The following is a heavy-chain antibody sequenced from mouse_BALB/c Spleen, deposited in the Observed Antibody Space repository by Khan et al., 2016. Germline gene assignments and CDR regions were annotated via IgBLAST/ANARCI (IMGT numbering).Heavy chain of an antibody. CDR3: ARCGYYGYFDV. CDR2: INPDSSTI. J-gene: IGHJ1*01. V-gene: IGHV4-1*02. D-gene: IGHD2-2*01. CDR1: GFDFSGYW. Sequence: EVQLQESGGGLVQPGGSLKLSCAASGFDFSGYWMTWVRQAPGKGLEWIGEINPDSSTINYTPSLKDKFIISRDNAKNTLFLQMSKVRSEDTALXYCARCGYYGYFDVWGAGTTVTVSS.